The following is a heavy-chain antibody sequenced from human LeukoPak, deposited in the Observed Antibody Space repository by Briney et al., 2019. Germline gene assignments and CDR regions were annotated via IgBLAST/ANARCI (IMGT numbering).Heavy chain of an antibody. V-gene: IGHV3-23*01. Sequence: GGSLRLSCAASGFTFSSYAMSWVRQAPGKGLEWVSAISGSGGGTYYADSVKGRFTISRDNSKNTLYLQMNSLRAEDTAVYYCAKDSGSYSNPYYFDYWGQGTLVTVSS. CDR1: GFTFSSYA. J-gene: IGHJ4*02. CDR2: ISGSGGGT. D-gene: IGHD1-26*01. CDR3: AKDSGSYSNPYYFDY.